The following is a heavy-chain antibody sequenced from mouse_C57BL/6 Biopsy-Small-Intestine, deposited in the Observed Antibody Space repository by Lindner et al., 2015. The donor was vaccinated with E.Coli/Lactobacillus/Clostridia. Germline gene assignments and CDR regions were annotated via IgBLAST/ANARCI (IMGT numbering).Heavy chain of an antibody. CDR3: ARVSPYDANAMDY. V-gene: IGHV5-4*01. Sequence: EVQLQESGGGLVKPGGSLKLSCAASGFTFSSYAMSWVRQTPEKRLEWVATISDGGSYTYYSDNVKGRFTISRDNAKNNLYLQMSHLKPEDTAMYYCARVSPYDANAMDYWGQGTSVTVSS. D-gene: IGHD2-12*01. CDR2: ISDGGSYT. J-gene: IGHJ4*01. CDR1: GFTFSSYA.